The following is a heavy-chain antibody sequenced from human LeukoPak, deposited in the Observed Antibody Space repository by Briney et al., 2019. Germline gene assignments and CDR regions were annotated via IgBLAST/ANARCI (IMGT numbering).Heavy chain of an antibody. CDR1: GASISKDY. CDR3: ARFGRFSSGYSSSWYPLDY. Sequence: SETLSLTCTVSGASISKDYWAWIRQPPGKGLEWIGYVTHSDFNKANGDITNYNPSLESRVTTSRDTPKNQFSLKLSSVTAADTAVYYCARFGRFSSGYSSSWYPLDYWGQGTLVTVSS. CDR2: VTHSDFNKANGDIT. V-gene: IGHV4-59*01. J-gene: IGHJ4*02. D-gene: IGHD6-13*01.